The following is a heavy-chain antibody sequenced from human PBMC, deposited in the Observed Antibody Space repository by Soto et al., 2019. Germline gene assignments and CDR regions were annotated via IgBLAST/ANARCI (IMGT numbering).Heavy chain of an antibody. CDR3: ARGPYYYDSSGYYYYNWFDP. V-gene: IGHV4-30-2*01. J-gene: IGHJ5*02. CDR2: IYHSGST. D-gene: IGHD3-22*01. CDR1: GGSISSGGYS. Sequence: PSETLSLTCAVSGGSISSGGYSWSWIRQPPGKGLEWIGYIYHSGSTYYNPSLKSRVTISVDRSKNQFSLKLSSVTAADTAVYYCARGPYYYDSSGYYYYNWFDPWGQGTLVTVSS.